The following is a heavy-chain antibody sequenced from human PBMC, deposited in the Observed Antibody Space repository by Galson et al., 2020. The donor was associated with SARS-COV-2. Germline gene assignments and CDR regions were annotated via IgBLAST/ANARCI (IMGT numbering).Heavy chain of an antibody. V-gene: IGHV4-59*01. Sequence: ETSETLSLTCSFSDGALKSYYWSWVRQAPGKGLEWIGYVFYTGMTNYNPSLKNRLTISLETSANQFSMRLRSVTTADTAVYYCAGQRYYHGSVFWGQGTLVTVSS. CDR1: DGALKSYY. D-gene: IGHD3-22*01. J-gene: IGHJ4*02. CDR3: AGQRYYHGSVF. CDR2: VFYTGMT.